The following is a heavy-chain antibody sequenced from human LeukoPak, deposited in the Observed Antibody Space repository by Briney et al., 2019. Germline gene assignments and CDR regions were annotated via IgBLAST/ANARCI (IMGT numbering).Heavy chain of an antibody. D-gene: IGHD6-13*01. CDR3: AKTPSPSYSSSWPPPDAFDI. Sequence: GGSLRLSCAASGFTFSSYGMHWVRQAPGKGMEWVAVISYDGSNKYYADSVKGRFTISRDNSKNTLYLQMNSLRAEDTAVYYCAKTPSPSYSSSWPPPDAFDIWGQGTMVTVSS. V-gene: IGHV3-30*18. J-gene: IGHJ3*02. CDR1: GFTFSSYG. CDR2: ISYDGSNK.